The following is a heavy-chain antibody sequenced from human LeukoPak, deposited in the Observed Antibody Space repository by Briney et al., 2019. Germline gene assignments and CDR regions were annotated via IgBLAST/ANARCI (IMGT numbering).Heavy chain of an antibody. D-gene: IGHD6-6*01. CDR2: IKQDGSEK. J-gene: IGHJ4*02. CDR1: GFTFSTYW. Sequence: GGSLRLSCAAPGFTFSTYWMSWVRQAPGKGLEWVANIKQDGSEKYYVDSVKGRFTISRDNAKNSLYLQMSSLRADDTAVYYCARDLPTGSDYFDYWGQGTLVTVSS. V-gene: IGHV3-7*01. CDR3: ARDLPTGSDYFDY.